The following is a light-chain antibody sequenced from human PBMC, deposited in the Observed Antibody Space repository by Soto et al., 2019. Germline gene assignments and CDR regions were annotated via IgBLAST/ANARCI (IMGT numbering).Light chain of an antibody. J-gene: IGLJ1*01. CDR3: SSYTDRSLYV. CDR2: EVT. CDR1: SSDVGGFNC. Sequence: QSALAQPASVSGSPGQSITIPCTGTSSDVGGFNCVSWYQQHPGKAPKLMIFEVTNRPSGVSNRFSGSKSGNTAFLTISGLQAEDEADYYCSSYTDRSLYVFGTGTKVTVL. V-gene: IGLV2-14*01.